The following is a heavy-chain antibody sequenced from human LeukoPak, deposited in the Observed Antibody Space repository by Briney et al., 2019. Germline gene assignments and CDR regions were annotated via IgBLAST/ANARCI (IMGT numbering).Heavy chain of an antibody. D-gene: IGHD3-9*01. CDR3: ARDGRYFDWLSPYYFDY. J-gene: IGHJ4*02. CDR1: GFTFDDYA. Sequence: GGSLRVPCAASGFTFDDYAMLWVRQAPGKGLEWVSLISGDGVTTYYADSVKGRFTISRDNSKNSLYLQMNSLRTEDTALYYCARDGRYFDWLSPYYFDYWGQGTLVTVSS. CDR2: ISGDGVTT. V-gene: IGHV3-43*02.